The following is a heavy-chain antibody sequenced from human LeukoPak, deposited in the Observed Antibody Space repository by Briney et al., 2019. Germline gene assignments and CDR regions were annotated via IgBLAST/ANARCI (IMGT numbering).Heavy chain of an antibody. D-gene: IGHD3-10*01. CDR2: ISSSSGYI. V-gene: IGHV3-21*01. CDR3: ARVSYYGSGSDY. J-gene: IGHJ4*02. CDR1: GFTFSSYS. Sequence: GGSLRLSCAASGFTFSSYSMNWVRQAPGKGLEWVSSISSSSGYIYYADSVKGRFTISRDNAKNSLYLQMSSLRAEDTAVYYCARVSYYGSGSDYWGQGTLVTVSS.